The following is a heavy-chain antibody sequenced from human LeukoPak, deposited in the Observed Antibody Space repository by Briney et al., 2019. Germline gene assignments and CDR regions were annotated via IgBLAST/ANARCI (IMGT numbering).Heavy chain of an antibody. D-gene: IGHD6-6*01. CDR1: GGTFSSYT. CDR3: ARRIAGRLINDAFDI. CDR2: INPNSGGT. V-gene: IGHV1-2*02. Sequence: ASVKVSCKASGGTFSSYTISWVRQAPGQGLEWMGWINPNSGGTNYAQKFQGRVTMTRDTSISTAYMELSRLRSDDTAVYYCARRIAGRLINDAFDIWGQGTMVTVSS. J-gene: IGHJ3*02.